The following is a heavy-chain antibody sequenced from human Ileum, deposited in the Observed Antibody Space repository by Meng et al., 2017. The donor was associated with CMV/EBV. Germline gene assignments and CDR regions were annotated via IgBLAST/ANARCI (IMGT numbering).Heavy chain of an antibody. V-gene: IGHV4-4*07. J-gene: IGHJ4*02. CDR3: ARGPGGFGDFDFDY. D-gene: IGHD3-16*01. CDR2: IYFGGST. CDR1: GGSIKDYY. Sequence: PDMVRPSETLSLTCSVAGGSIKDYYWSWIRQPAGKGLEWIGRIYFGGSTNYNPSLKSRVTMPIDTPKNQFSLRLTSVTAADSAVYYCARGPGGFGDFDFDYWGQGSLVTVSS.